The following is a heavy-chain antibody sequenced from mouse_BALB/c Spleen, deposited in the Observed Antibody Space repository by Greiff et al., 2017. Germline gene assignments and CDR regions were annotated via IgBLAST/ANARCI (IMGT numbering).Heavy chain of an antibody. Sequence: EVQLQQSGGGLVQPGGSMKLSCVASGFTFSNYWMNWVRQSPEKGLEWVAEIRLKSNNYATHYAESVKGRFTISRDDSKSSVYLQMNNLRAEDTGIYYCTRHGSSYMDYWGQGTSVTVSS. J-gene: IGHJ4*01. V-gene: IGHV6-6*02. CDR3: TRHGSSYMDY. D-gene: IGHD1-1*01. CDR2: IRLKSNNYAT. CDR1: GFTFSNYW.